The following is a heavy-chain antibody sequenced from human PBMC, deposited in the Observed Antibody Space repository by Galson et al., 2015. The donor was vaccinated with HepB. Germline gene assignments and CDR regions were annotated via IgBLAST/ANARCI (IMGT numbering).Heavy chain of an antibody. Sequence: SLRLSCAASGFTFSNYGMAWVRQTPGKGLEWVASITATGGSYYYADSARGRFTISRDSSKNTLYLQMNSLRAEDTAIYYCAKDRGFSYGYGFDYWGQGTLVTVSS. CDR3: AKDRGFSYGYGFDY. D-gene: IGHD5-18*01. J-gene: IGHJ4*02. CDR1: GFTFSNYG. V-gene: IGHV3-23*01. CDR2: ITATGGSY.